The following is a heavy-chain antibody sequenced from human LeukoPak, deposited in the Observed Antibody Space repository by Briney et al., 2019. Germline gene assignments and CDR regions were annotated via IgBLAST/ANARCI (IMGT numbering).Heavy chain of an antibody. J-gene: IGHJ3*01. CDR1: GFTFSTYN. Sequence: PGGSLRLSCAASGFTFSTYNIHWVRQAPGKGLEWVSYISDSSSTTYYADSLKGRFTISRDNAKNTLYLQMNSLRAEDTAVYYCARDFLHLGGWGQGTMVTVSS. D-gene: IGHD3-16*01. CDR2: ISDSSSTT. CDR3: ARDFLHLGG. V-gene: IGHV3-48*04.